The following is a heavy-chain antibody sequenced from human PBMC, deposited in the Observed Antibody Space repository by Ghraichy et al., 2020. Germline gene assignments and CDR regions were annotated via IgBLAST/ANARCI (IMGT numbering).Heavy chain of an antibody. Sequence: GGSLRLSCSASGFTFSRYAMSWVRQPPGKGLEWISAILDSGGSTYYADSVKGRFTISRDTDKHSPYLQQYSLRAEDTAVYYCAKVAGYSRGCFDYWGQGTLVTVSP. V-gene: IGHV3-23*01. D-gene: IGHD6-19*01. CDR3: AKVAGYSRGCFDY. CDR2: ILDSGGST. J-gene: IGHJ4*02. CDR1: GFTFSRYA.